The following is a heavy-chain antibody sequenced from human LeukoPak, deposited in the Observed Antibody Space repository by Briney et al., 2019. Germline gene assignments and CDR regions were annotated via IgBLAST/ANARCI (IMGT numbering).Heavy chain of an antibody. J-gene: IGHJ4*02. D-gene: IGHD2-2*02. V-gene: IGHV1-69*13. CDR2: IIPIFGTA. CDR3: ARRCSSTSCYTSGLDY. Sequence: ASVKVSCKASGGTFSSYAISWVRQAPGQGLEWMGGIIPIFGTANCAQKFQGRVTITADESTSTAYMELSSLRSEDTAVYYCARRCSSTSCYTSGLDYWGQGTLVTVSS. CDR1: GGTFSSYA.